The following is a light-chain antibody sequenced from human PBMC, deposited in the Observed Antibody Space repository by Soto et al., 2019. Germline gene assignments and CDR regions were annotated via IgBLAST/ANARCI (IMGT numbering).Light chain of an antibody. CDR2: DNN. Sequence: QSVLTQPPSVSAAPGQKVTISCSGSSSNIGNNYVSWYQQLPGTAPKLLIYDNNKRPSGIPDRFSGSKSGTSATLGITGLQTGEEADYYWGKWDSGLGAGGVLGTGTKVTV. CDR3: GKWDSGLGAGGV. CDR1: SSNIGNNY. J-gene: IGLJ1*01. V-gene: IGLV1-51*01.